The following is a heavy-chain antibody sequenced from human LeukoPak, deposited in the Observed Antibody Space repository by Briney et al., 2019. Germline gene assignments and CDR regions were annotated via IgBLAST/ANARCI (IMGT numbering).Heavy chain of an antibody. CDR1: GFTFSSFW. Sequence: GGSLRLSCVASGFTFSSFWMSWVRQAPGKGLEWGSAISGSGGSTYYADSVKGRFTISRDNSKNTLYLQMNSLIAEETEVYYCAKDGGVDYDFWSGYYSYYYGMDVWGQGTTVTVSS. V-gene: IGHV3-23*01. CDR2: ISGSGGST. J-gene: IGHJ6*02. CDR3: AKDGGVDYDFWSGYYSYYYGMDV. D-gene: IGHD3-3*01.